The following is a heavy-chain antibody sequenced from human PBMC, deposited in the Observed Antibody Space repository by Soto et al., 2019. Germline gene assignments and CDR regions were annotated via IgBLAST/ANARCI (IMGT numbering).Heavy chain of an antibody. Sequence: GSLRLSCAVSGIPFNNYWMHWIRQAPGKGXXXXXXXXXXXXXINYGDSVKGRFTISRDNAENTLYLQMNSLGVEDTATYYCATDDGRGLRYWGQGTLVTVSS. J-gene: IGHJ4*02. D-gene: IGHD3-16*01. CDR2: XXXXXXXI. CDR3: ATDDGRGLRY. CDR1: GIPFNNYW. V-gene: IGHV3-74*01.